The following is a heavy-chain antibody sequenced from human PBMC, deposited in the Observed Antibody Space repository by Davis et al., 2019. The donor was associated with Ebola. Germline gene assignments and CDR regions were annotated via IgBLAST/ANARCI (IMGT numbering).Heavy chain of an antibody. CDR1: AYTFTSYD. J-gene: IGHJ4*02. CDR2: INPNSGNT. V-gene: IGHV1-8*01. Sequence: ASVKVSCKASAYTFTSYDINWVRQATGQGLEWMGWINPNSGNTGYAQKFQGRVTMTRNTSISTAYMEVSSLRSEDTAVYYCVRAPTWSQINYYCFDYWGQGTLVTVSS. D-gene: IGHD3-10*01. CDR3: VRAPTWSQINYYCFDY.